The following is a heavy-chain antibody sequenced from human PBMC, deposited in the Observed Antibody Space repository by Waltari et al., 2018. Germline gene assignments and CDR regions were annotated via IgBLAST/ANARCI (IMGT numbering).Heavy chain of an antibody. CDR3: ARVRYGSGSYYYYYGMDV. J-gene: IGHJ6*02. CDR1: GGSISSGSYY. V-gene: IGHV4-61*02. D-gene: IGHD3-10*01. CDR2: IFTSGST. Sequence: QVQLQESGPGLVKPSQTLSLTCTVSGGSISSGSYYWSWIRQPAGKGLEWIGRIFTSGSTNYNPSLKSRVTISVDTSKNQFSLKLSSVTAADTAVYYCARVRYGSGSYYYYYGMDVWGQGTTVTVSS.